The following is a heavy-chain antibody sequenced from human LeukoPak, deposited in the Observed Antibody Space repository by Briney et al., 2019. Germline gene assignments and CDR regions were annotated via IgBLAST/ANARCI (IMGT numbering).Heavy chain of an antibody. CDR3: ARENSFGVVIMGYYYYGLDV. D-gene: IGHD3-3*01. J-gene: IGHJ6*02. CDR1: GFTFTNYW. CDR2: IKHDGSEK. Sequence: GGSLRLSCAASGFTFTNYWISWVRQAPGKGLEWVANIKHDGSEKYYVDSVKGRFTISRDNAKNSVYLQMNSLRAEDTAVYFCARENSFGVVIMGYYYYGLDVWGQGTTVTVSS. V-gene: IGHV3-7*01.